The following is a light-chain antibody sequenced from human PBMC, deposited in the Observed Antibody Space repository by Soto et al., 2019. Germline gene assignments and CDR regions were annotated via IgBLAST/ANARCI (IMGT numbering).Light chain of an antibody. CDR3: QQYGSSGT. J-gene: IGKJ1*01. CDR1: QSVASDY. CDR2: GAS. V-gene: IGKV3-20*01. Sequence: EIVLTQSPATLSLSLGERATLSCGASQSVASDYLVWYQQKPGQAPRLLIYGASNRATGIPDRFSGSGSGTDFTLTISRLEPEDFAVYYCQQYGSSGTFGQGTKVDIK.